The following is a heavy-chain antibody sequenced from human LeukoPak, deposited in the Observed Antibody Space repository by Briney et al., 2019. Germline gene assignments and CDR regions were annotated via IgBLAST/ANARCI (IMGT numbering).Heavy chain of an antibody. CDR2: IYYSGNT. D-gene: IGHD4-11*01. V-gene: IGHV4-39*01. CDR3: ASFTTLTTTYYFES. J-gene: IGHJ4*02. CDR1: GGSISSSSYY. Sequence: PSETLSLTCTVSGGSISSSSYYWGWIRQPPGKGLEWIGSIYYSGNTYYNPSLKSRITISVDTSKNQFSLKLSSVTAADTAVYHCASFTTLTTTYYFESWGQGTLVTVSS.